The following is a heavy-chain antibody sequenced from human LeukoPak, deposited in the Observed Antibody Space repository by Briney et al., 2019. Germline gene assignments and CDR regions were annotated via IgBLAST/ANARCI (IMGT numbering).Heavy chain of an antibody. CDR2: ISSNWGST. Sequence: GGSLRLSCAASGFTFSNYAMHWVRQAPGKGLEYVSTISSNWGSTYYANSVKGRFTISRDNSKNTLYLQMGSLRAEDMAVYYCARDRSGSYTSYYFDYWGQGTLVTVSS. CDR1: GFTFSNYA. CDR3: ARDRSGSYTSYYFDY. D-gene: IGHD1-26*01. V-gene: IGHV3-64*01. J-gene: IGHJ4*02.